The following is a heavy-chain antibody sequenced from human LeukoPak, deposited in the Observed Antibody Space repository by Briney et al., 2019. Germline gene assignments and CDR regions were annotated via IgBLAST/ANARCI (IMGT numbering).Heavy chain of an antibody. CDR3: ARGYYDSSGYGPNFDY. Sequence: PSQTLSLTCTVSGGSISSGDYYWSWIRQPPGKGLEWIGYIYYSGSTNYNPSLKSRVTISVDTSKNQFSLKLSSVTAADTAVYYCARGYYDSSGYGPNFDYWGQGTLVTVSS. CDR2: IYYSGST. J-gene: IGHJ4*02. CDR1: GGSISSGDYY. D-gene: IGHD3-22*01. V-gene: IGHV4-30-4*01.